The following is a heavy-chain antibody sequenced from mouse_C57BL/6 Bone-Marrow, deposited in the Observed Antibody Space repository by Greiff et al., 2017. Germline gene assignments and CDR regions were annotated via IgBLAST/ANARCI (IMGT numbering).Heavy chain of an antibody. Sequence: VQLQQSGAELVRPGASVKLSCTASGFNIKDDYMHWVKQRPEQGLEWIGWIDPENGDTEYASKFQGKATITADTSSNTAYLQLSSLTSEDTAVYYCTTNYYDYDRFAYWGQGTLVTGSA. D-gene: IGHD2-4*01. CDR2: IDPENGDT. CDR3: TTNYYDYDRFAY. V-gene: IGHV14-4*01. CDR1: GFNIKDDY. J-gene: IGHJ3*01.